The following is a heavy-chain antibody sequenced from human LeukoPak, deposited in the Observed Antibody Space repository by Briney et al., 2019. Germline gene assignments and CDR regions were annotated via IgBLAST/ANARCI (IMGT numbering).Heavy chain of an antibody. CDR2: IYHSGSS. V-gene: IGHV4-34*01. Sequence: SETLSLTCAVYGGSFSGYYWCWIRQPPGKGLGWVGSIYHSGSSYYNPSRKSRVTISVATAKNQFSLKLSSVTVADAAVYYCARVVAGIRGYYFDYWGQGTLVTVSS. CDR3: ARVVAGIRGYYFDY. D-gene: IGHD6-19*01. CDR1: GGSFSGYY. J-gene: IGHJ4*02.